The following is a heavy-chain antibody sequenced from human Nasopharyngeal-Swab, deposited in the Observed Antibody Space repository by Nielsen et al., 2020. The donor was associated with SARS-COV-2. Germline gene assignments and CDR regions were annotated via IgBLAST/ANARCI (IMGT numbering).Heavy chain of an antibody. J-gene: IGHJ4*02. CDR3: ARVWITMVRGVIIETDESKYYFDY. Sequence: SETLSFTCTVSGGSISSYYWSWIRQPPGKGLEWIGYIYYSGSTNYNPSLKSRVTISVDTSKNQFSLKLSSVTAADTAVYYCARVWITMVRGVIIETDESKYYFDYWGQGTLVTVSS. D-gene: IGHD3-10*01. CDR1: GGSISSYY. V-gene: IGHV4-59*01. CDR2: IYYSGST.